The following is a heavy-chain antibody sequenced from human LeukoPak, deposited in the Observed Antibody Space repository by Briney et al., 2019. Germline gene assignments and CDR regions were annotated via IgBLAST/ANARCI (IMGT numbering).Heavy chain of an antibody. Sequence: GGSLRLSCAASGFTFSSYAMSWVRQAPGKGLEWVSAISGSGGSTFYADSVKGRFTISRDNSKNTLYLQMNSLRAEDTAVYYCAKDANSGWELLACAFDIWGQGTMVTVSS. CDR2: ISGSGGST. J-gene: IGHJ3*02. CDR1: GFTFSSYA. CDR3: AKDANSGWELLACAFDI. V-gene: IGHV3-23*01. D-gene: IGHD1-26*01.